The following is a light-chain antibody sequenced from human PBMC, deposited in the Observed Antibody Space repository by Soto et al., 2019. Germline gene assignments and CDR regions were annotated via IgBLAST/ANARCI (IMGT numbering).Light chain of an antibody. CDR3: SSHTSGDTRV. Sequence: QSALTQPASVSGSPGQSIAISCTGTSSDVGGYDYVSWYQQHPDKAPKLIIYEVTKRPSGVSNRFSGSKSGNTASLTISGLQPDDEADDNCSSHTSGDTRVFGSGTQLTVL. J-gene: IGLJ7*01. CDR2: EVT. CDR1: SSDVGGYDY. V-gene: IGLV2-14*01.